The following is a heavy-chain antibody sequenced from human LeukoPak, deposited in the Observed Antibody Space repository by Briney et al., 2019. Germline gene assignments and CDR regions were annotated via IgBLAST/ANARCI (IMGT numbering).Heavy chain of an antibody. Sequence: PAGGSLSLSCAASGCIFGNYWLHWVRQVPAKGLVWVSPLNKGVKETKSAARAEGRFTISRDNAKNPLCLPLTRLRAEVTTVYDCASGLRGPDYRGQGNLVTVSS. CDR3: ASGLRGPDY. CDR2: LNKGVKET. J-gene: IGHJ4*02. CDR1: GCIFGNYW. V-gene: IGHV3-74*01.